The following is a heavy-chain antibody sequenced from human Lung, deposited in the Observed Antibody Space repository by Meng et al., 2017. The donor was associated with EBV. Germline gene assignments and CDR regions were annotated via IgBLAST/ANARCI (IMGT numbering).Heavy chain of an antibody. V-gene: IGHV3-21*01. J-gene: IGHJ4*02. CDR1: GFTLSGFN. Sequence: EVQLVESGGXLVTPGGSLRLSCSASGFTLSGFNMNWVRQAPGKGLELVSSISSTSTLRYYADSVKGRFTISRDNAKNSVYLQMNSLRAEDTAVYYCARDLRSNGSHFGGQGTLVTVSS. D-gene: IGHD3-16*01. CDR2: ISSTSTLR. CDR3: ARDLRSNGSHF.